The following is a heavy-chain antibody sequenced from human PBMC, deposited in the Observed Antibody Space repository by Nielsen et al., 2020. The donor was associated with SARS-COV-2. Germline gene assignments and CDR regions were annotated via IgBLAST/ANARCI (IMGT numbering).Heavy chain of an antibody. CDR1: GFTFSSHW. Sequence: GGSLRLSCAASGFTFSSHWMHWVRQAPGKGLVWVSRIHGDEDTTFYADSVKGRFTISRDNAKNTLYLQMNSLRAEDTAVYYCARDGTYYDFWSGYYTRYYYYGMDVWGQGTTVTVSS. CDR2: IHGDEDTT. J-gene: IGHJ6*02. D-gene: IGHD3-3*01. V-gene: IGHV3-74*01. CDR3: ARDGTYYDFWSGYYTRYYYYGMDV.